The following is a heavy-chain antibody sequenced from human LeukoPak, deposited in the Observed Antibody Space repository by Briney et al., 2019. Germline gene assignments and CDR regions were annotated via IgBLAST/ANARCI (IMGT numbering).Heavy chain of an antibody. CDR1: GYSFTSYW. CDR3: ARGVGHDILTGYSYYFDY. CDR2: TYPGDSDT. J-gene: IGHJ4*02. V-gene: IGHV5-51*01. D-gene: IGHD3-9*01. Sequence: HGESLKISCKGSGYSFTSYWIGWVRQMPGKGLEWMGITYPGDSDTRYSPSFQGQVTISADKSISTAYLQWSSLKASDTAMYYCARGVGHDILTGYSYYFDYWGQGTLVTVSS.